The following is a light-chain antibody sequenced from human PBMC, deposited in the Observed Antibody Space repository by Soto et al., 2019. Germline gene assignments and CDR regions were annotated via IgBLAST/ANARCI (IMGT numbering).Light chain of an antibody. CDR1: NSDIGAFTY. CDR3: SSYAVNKKLL. Sequence: QSALSQPPSASGSPGQSVTISCTGTNSDIGAFTYVSWYQQHPGRAPRLIIYDVTKRPSGVPDRFSGSKSSNTASLTVSGLHVDDEADYFCSSYAVNKKLLFGGGTKLTVL. J-gene: IGLJ2*01. CDR2: DVT. V-gene: IGLV2-8*01.